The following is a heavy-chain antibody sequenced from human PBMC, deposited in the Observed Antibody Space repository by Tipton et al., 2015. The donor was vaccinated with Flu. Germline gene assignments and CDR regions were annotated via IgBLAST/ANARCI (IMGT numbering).Heavy chain of an antibody. CDR3: ARLGHWSGYYRIDY. D-gene: IGHD3-3*01. J-gene: IGHJ4*02. V-gene: IGHV4-59*08. Sequence: TLSLTCTVSGGSISSYYWSWIRQPPGKGLEWIGYIYYSGSTNYNPSLKSRVTISLDTSTNQFSLSLSSVTAADTAVYYCARLGHWSGYYRIDYWGPGTLVTVSS. CDR2: IYYSGST. CDR1: GGSISSYY.